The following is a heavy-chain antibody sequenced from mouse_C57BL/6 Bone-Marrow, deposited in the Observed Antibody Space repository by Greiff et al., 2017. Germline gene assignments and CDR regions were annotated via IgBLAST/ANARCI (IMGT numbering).Heavy chain of an antibody. CDR1: GFTFSSYA. D-gene: IGHD2-13*01. J-gene: IGHJ3*01. CDR2: ISDGGSYT. V-gene: IGHV5-4*01. Sequence: EVHLVESGGGLVKPGGSLKLSCAASGFTFSSYAMSWVRQTPEKRLEWVATISDGGSYTYYPDNVKGRFTISRDNAKNNLYLQMSHLKSEDTAMYYCARGDYRAYWGQGTLVTVSA. CDR3: ARGDYRAY.